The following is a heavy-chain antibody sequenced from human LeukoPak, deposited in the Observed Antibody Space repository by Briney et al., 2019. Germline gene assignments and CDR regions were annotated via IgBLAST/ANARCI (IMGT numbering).Heavy chain of an antibody. J-gene: IGHJ5*02. CDR3: ARCYYDGWFDP. D-gene: IGHD3-22*01. CDR1: GGPISGYY. V-gene: IGHV4-59*01. CDR2: VSNSGIT. Sequence: PPETLSLTCIVSGGPISGYYWSWIRQPPGKGLEWIGHVSNSGITNYNPSLKSRVAISVDTSEDQFSLKLSSVTAADTAVYYCARCYYDGWFDPWGQGTLVTVSS.